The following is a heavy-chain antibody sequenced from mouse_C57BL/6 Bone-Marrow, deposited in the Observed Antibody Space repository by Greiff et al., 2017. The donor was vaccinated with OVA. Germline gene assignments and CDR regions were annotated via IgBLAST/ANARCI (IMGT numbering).Heavy chain of an antibody. CDR2: ISDGGSYT. CDR3: ARADGSSDWYFDV. CDR1: GFTFSSYA. D-gene: IGHD1-1*01. V-gene: IGHV5-4*01. Sequence: EVQVVESGGGLVKPGGSLKLSCAASGFTFSSYAMSWVRQTPEKRLEWVATISDGGSYTYYPDNVKGRFTISRDNAKNNLYLQMSHLKSEDTAMYYCARADGSSDWYFDVWGTGTTVTVSS. J-gene: IGHJ1*03.